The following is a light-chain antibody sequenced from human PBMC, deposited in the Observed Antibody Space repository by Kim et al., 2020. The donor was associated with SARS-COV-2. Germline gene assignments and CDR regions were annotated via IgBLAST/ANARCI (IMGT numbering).Light chain of an antibody. V-gene: IGKV1-8*01. CDR3: QQYYSYPLT. J-gene: IGKJ4*01. CDR2: AAS. Sequence: ASTRDRVTSTCRAGQGISSYLAWYQQKPGKAPKLLIYAASTLQSGVPSRFSGSGSGTDFTLTISCLQSEDFATYYCQQYYSYPLTFGGGTKVDIK. CDR1: QGISSY.